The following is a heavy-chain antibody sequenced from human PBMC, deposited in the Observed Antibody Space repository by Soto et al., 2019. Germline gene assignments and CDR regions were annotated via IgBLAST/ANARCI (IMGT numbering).Heavy chain of an antibody. V-gene: IGHV4-31*03. CDR1: GGSISSGGYY. Sequence: KASETLSLTCTVSGGSISSGGYYWSWIRQHPGKGLEWIGYIYYSGSTYYNPSLKSRVTISVDTSKNQFSLKLSSVTAADTAVDYCARDGGIAASYYYYGMDVWGQGTTVTVSS. D-gene: IGHD6-13*01. CDR3: ARDGGIAASYYYYGMDV. CDR2: IYYSGST. J-gene: IGHJ6*02.